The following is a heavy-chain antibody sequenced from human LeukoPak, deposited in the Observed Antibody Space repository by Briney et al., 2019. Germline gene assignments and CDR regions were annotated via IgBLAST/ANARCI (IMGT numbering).Heavy chain of an antibody. J-gene: IGHJ4*02. D-gene: IGHD6-19*01. CDR1: GGAFSGYY. CDR3: ARWGSGWYYFDY. V-gene: IGHV4-34*01. Sequence: SETLSLTCAVYGGAFSGYYWSWIRQPPGKGLEWIGEINHSGSTNYNPSLKSRVTISVDTSKNQFSLKLSSVTAADTAVYYCARWGSGWYYFDYWGQGTLVTVSS. CDR2: INHSGST.